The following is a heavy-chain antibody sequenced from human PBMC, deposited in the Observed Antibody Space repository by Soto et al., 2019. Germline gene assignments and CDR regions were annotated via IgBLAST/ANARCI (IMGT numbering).Heavy chain of an antibody. V-gene: IGHV4-59*08. Sequence: PSETLSLTCTVSGGSISSYYWSWIRQPPGKGLEWIGYIYYSGSTNYNPSLKSRVTISVDTSKNQFSLKLSSVTAADTAVYYCAGTYSSGWYPNSIDYWGQGTLVTVSS. CDR2: IYYSGST. J-gene: IGHJ4*02. CDR3: AGTYSSGWYPNSIDY. D-gene: IGHD6-19*01. CDR1: GGSISSYY.